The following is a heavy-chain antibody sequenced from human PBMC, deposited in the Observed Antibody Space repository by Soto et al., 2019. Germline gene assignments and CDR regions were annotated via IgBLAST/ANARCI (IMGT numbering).Heavy chain of an antibody. V-gene: IGHV3-48*03. CDR1: GFTFSRAE. CDR3: ARYSGLPTIDL. CDR2: ISDTGKNI. D-gene: IGHD6-19*01. Sequence: EVQLVESGGGLVEPGRSLRLSCATSGFTFSRAEMNWVRQAPGKGLEWVAYISDTGKNIYYADSVKDRFSISRANAKNSLYLQMTSLRAEDTAVYYYARYSGLPTIDLWGQGILVTVSS. J-gene: IGHJ4*02.